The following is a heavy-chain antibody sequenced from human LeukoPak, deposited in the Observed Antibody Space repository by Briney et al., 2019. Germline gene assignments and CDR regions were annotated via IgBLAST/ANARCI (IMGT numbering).Heavy chain of an antibody. V-gene: IGHV1-2*02. CDR1: GYRFISNY. CDR2: MHPGNGNT. J-gene: IGHJ4*02. CDR3: AREGSYCVGGDCYSFDF. Sequence: ASVKVSCKASGYRFISNYIQWVRQASGLGPEWMGWMHPGNGNTRYAEKFQGRVTMTRDTSINTAYMDLNSLRSDDTAVYYCAREGSYCVGGDCYSFDFWGQGTLITFSS. D-gene: IGHD2-21*02.